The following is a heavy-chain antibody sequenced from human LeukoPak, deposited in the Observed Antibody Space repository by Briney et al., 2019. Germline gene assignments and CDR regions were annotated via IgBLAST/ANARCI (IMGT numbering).Heavy chain of an antibody. D-gene: IGHD5-18*01. V-gene: IGHV3-30-3*01. CDR1: GFTFSSYA. Sequence: GRSLRLSCAASGFTFSSYAMHWVRQAPGKGLEWVAVISYDGSNKYYADSVKGRFTISRDNAKNSLYLQMNSLRAEDTALYYCARDPRGYSYGYWYFDLWGRGTLVTVSS. CDR2: ISYDGSNK. CDR3: ARDPRGYSYGYWYFDL. J-gene: IGHJ2*01.